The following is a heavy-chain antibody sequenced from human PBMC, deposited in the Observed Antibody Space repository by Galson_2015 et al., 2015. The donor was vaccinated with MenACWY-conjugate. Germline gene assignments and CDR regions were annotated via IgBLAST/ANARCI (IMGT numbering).Heavy chain of an antibody. J-gene: IGHJ3*02. CDR2: ISAYNGNI. Sequence: SVKVSCKASGYTFTSYGFSWVRQAPGQGLEWIGWISAYNGNINYAQKFQGRVAMTTDTSTSTAYMELRSLRSDDTAAYYCARRSGWTNDAFDIWGQGTMVTVSS. CDR3: ARRSGWTNDAFDI. CDR1: GYTFTSYG. V-gene: IGHV1-18*01. D-gene: IGHD6-19*01.